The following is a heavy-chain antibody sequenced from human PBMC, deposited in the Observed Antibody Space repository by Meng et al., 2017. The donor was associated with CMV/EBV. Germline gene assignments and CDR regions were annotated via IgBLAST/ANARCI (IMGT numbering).Heavy chain of an antibody. J-gene: IGHJ4*02. CDR3: ARGRSGYCSGGSCYSDY. CDR1: GGSFSGYY. V-gene: IGHV4-34*01. Sequence: GSLRLSCAVYGGSFSGYYWSWIRQPPGKGLEWIGEINHSGSTNYNTSIKSRVTISVDTSKNKFYLKLSSVTDADTAVYYCARGRSGYCSGGSCYSDYWGQGTLVTVSS. CDR2: INHSGST. D-gene: IGHD2-15*01.